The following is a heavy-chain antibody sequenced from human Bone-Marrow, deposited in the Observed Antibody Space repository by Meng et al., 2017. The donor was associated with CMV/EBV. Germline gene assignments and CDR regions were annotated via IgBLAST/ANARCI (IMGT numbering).Heavy chain of an antibody. CDR2: ISSSGSTI. Sequence: GKSWRFSCATACSTCTDYYMSWIRQAPGKGLEWVSYISSSGSTIYYADSVKGRFTISRDNAKNSLYLQMNSLRAEDTAVYYGFRSGSHTYYYASSGYYFDYWGQGTRVTVSS. CDR3: FRSGSHTYYYASSGYYFDY. D-gene: IGHD3-22*01. J-gene: IGHJ4*02. V-gene: IGHV3-11*01. CDR1: CSTCTDYY.